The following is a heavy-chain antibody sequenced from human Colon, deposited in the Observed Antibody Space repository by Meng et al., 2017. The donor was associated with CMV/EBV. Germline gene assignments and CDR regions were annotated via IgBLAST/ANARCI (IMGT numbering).Heavy chain of an antibody. Sequence: SCKTSGYKFRYSSMQGMRQGPGQGLEWMGIVDTRGDSTNYEENVVGRFTMTADMSTNKMHMELSSLRSDDTAVYYCARDNSNWSTDFWGQGTLVTVSS. CDR2: VDTRGDST. CDR1: GYKFRYSS. J-gene: IGHJ4*02. D-gene: IGHD4-11*01. V-gene: IGHV1-46*01. CDR3: ARDNSNWSTDF.